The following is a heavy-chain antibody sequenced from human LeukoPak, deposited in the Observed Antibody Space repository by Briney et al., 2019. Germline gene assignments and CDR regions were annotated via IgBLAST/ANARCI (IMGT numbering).Heavy chain of an antibody. V-gene: IGHV4-59*08. D-gene: IGHD1-26*01. Sequence: SETLSLTCTVSGGSISSYFGSWIRQRPGKGLEWMGYIYNSVSTNYNASLKSRVTISVDTSKNQFSLKLSSVIAADTAVYYCVRRIVGTTTRGYFDYWGQGTLVTVSS. CDR2: IYNSVST. J-gene: IGHJ4*02. CDR1: GGSISSYF. CDR3: VRRIVGTTTRGYFDY.